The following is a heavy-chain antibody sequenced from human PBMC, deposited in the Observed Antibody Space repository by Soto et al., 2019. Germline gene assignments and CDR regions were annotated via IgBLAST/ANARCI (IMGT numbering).Heavy chain of an antibody. Sequence: PSETLSLTCTVSGGSISSYYWSWIRQPPGKGLEWIGYIYYSGSTNYNPSLKSRVTISVDTSKNQFSLKLSSVTAADTAVYYCARHVLLWFGELLEGGWFDPCGQGTLVTV. CDR2: IYYSGST. D-gene: IGHD3-10*01. J-gene: IGHJ5*02. V-gene: IGHV4-59*08. CDR3: ARHVLLWFGELLEGGWFDP. CDR1: GGSISSYY.